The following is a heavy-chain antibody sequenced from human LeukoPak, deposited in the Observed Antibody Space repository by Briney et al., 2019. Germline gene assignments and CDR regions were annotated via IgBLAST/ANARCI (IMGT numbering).Heavy chain of an antibody. CDR1: GYSISSGYY. Sequence: SETLSLTCTVSGYSISSGYYWGWIRQPPGKGLEWIGSIYHSGSTYYNPSLKSRVTISVDTSKNQFSLKLSSVTAADTAVYYCARDPRGVVAGFDYWGQGTLVTVSS. V-gene: IGHV4-38-2*02. CDR2: IYHSGST. D-gene: IGHD6-19*01. CDR3: ARDPRGVVAGFDY. J-gene: IGHJ4*02.